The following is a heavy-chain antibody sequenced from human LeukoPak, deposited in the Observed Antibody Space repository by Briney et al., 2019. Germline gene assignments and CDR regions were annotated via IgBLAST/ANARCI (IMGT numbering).Heavy chain of an antibody. J-gene: IGHJ4*02. V-gene: IGHV3-21*01. CDR2: ISSSSSYI. CDR1: GFTFSSYS. D-gene: IGHD3-22*01. Sequence: NPGGSLRLSCAASGFTFSSYSMNWVRQAPGKGLEWVSSISSSSSYIYYADSVKGRFTISRDNAKNSLYLQMNSLRAEDTAVYYCAREVVLSTSAWFEYWGQGTLVTVSS. CDR3: AREVVLSTSAWFEY.